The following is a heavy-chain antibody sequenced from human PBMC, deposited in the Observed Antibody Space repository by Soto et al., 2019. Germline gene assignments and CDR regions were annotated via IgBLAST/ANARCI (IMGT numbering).Heavy chain of an antibody. Sequence: EVQLLESGGGLVQPGGSLRLSCAASGFTFSSYAMSWVRQAPGKGLEWVSAISGSGGSTYYADSVKGRFTISRDNSKNTLYLQMNSLRAEDTAVYYCAKDIKGLGGWYAAADYWGQGTLVTVSS. CDR3: AKDIKGLGGWYAAADY. V-gene: IGHV3-23*01. CDR2: ISGSGGST. CDR1: GFTFSSYA. D-gene: IGHD2-2*01. J-gene: IGHJ4*02.